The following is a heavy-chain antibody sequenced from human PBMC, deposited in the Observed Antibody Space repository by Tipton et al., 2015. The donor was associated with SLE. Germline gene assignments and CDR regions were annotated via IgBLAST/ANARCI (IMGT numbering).Heavy chain of an antibody. CDR1: GGSISSGGYY. CDR2: INHSGST. V-gene: IGHV4-39*07. CDR3: ARDLTPGIVGATPVA. Sequence: TLSLTCTVSGGSISSGGYYWSWIRQPPGKGLEWIGEINHSGSTNYNPSLKSRVTISVDTSKNQFSLKLSSVTAADTAVYYCARDLTPGIVGATPVAWGQGTLVTVSS. J-gene: IGHJ4*02. D-gene: IGHD1-26*01.